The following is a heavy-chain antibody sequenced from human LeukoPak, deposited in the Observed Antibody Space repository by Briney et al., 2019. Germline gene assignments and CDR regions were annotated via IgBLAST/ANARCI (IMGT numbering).Heavy chain of an antibody. Sequence: PSETLSLTCTVSGGSISSSSYYWGWIRQPPGKGLEWIGSIYYSGSTYYNPSLKSRVTISVDTSKNQFSLKLSSVTAADTAVYYCARRYYDSSGYTAFDYWGQGTLVTVSS. CDR1: GGSISSSSYY. D-gene: IGHD3-22*01. V-gene: IGHV4-39*01. CDR3: ARRYYDSSGYTAFDY. J-gene: IGHJ4*02. CDR2: IYYSGST.